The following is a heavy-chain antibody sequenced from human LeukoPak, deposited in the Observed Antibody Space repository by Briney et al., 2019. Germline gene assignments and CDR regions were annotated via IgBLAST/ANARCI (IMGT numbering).Heavy chain of an antibody. D-gene: IGHD3-22*01. J-gene: IGHJ3*02. CDR3: ARHGYYDSTFDI. V-gene: IGHV4-34*01. Sequence: PSETLSLTCAVYGGSFSGYYWSWIRQPPGKGLEWIGEINHSGSTNYNPSLKSRVTISVDTSKNQFPLKLSSVTAADTAVYYCARHGYYDSTFDIWGQGTMVTVSS. CDR1: GGSFSGYY. CDR2: INHSGST.